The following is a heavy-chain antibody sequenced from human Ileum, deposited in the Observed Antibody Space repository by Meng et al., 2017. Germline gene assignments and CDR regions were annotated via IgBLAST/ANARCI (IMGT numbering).Heavy chain of an antibody. D-gene: IGHD3-16*02. J-gene: IGHJ4*02. Sequence: VHLPNSGPGLVKPSETLSLACTVSGDALGTHYWSWIRQPPVKGLKWIGYVFYSGSTNYNPSLKSRVAISVDTSKNQDSLKLTSVTAADTAVYYCARSFHDSSWGSYRYLFGLWGQGALVTVSS. CDR3: ARSFHDSSWGSYRYLFGL. CDR1: GDALGTHY. CDR2: VFYSGST. V-gene: IGHV4-59*11.